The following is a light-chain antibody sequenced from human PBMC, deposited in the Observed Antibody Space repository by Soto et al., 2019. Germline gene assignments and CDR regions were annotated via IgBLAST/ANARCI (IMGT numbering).Light chain of an antibody. CDR3: SSYTSTYTYV. V-gene: IGLV2-14*01. J-gene: IGLJ1*01. CDR1: SSDVGAYNY. Sequence: GASSDVGAYNYVSWYQQHPGKAPKLMIYEVSNRPSGVSHRFSGSKSGSTASLTISGLQAEDEADYYCSSYTSTYTYVFGTGTKV. CDR2: EVS.